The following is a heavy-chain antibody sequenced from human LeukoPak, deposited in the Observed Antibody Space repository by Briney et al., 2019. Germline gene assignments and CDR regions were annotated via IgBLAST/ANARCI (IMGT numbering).Heavy chain of an antibody. CDR1: GFTFSSYA. J-gene: IGHJ4*02. CDR2: ISGSGGST. Sequence: GGSLRLSCAASGFTFSSYAMSWVRQAPGKGLEWVSAISGSGGSTYFADSVKGRFTISRDNSKNTLYLQMNSLRAEDTAVYYCAKDETGSEYYYDSSGYHYWGQGTLVIVSS. V-gene: IGHV3-23*01. CDR3: AKDETGSEYYYDSSGYHY. D-gene: IGHD3-22*01.